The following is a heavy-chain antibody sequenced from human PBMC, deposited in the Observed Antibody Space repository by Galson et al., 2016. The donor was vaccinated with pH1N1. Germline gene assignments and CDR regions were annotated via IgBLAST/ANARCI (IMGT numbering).Heavy chain of an antibody. J-gene: IGHJ4*02. V-gene: IGHV3-7*01. CDR1: GFTLSSYW. CDR3: AREIAAAGSY. D-gene: IGHD6-25*01. CDR2: MNQDGNKK. Sequence: SLRLSCAASGFTLSSYWMSWVRQAPGKGLEWVANMNQDGNKKYFVDSVKGRFTISRDNAKSSVYLQMNSLSAEDTAVYYCAREIAAAGSYWGQGTLVTVSS.